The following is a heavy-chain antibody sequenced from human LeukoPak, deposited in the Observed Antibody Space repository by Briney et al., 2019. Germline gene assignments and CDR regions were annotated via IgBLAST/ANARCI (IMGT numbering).Heavy chain of an antibody. CDR3: AKMAGMTRQVYYMDV. CDR1: GFTFSSYA. D-gene: IGHD1-1*01. J-gene: IGHJ6*03. Sequence: PGGSLRLSCAASGFTFSSYAMSWARQAPGKGLEWVSALYGSGETTYYADSVKGRFTVSRDNSKNTLYLQMDGLRAEDTAVYYCAKMAGMTRQVYYMDVWGKGATVTVPS. V-gene: IGHV3-23*01. CDR2: LYGSGETT.